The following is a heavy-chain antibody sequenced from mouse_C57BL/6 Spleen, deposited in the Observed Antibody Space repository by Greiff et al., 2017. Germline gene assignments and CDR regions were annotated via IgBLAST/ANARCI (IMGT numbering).Heavy chain of an antibody. CDR1: GFTFSSYG. CDR2: ISSGGSYT. J-gene: IGHJ4*01. V-gene: IGHV5-6*02. Sequence: EVKLVESGGDLVKPGGSLKLSCAASGFTFSSYGMSWVRQTPDKRLEWVATISSGGSYTYYPDSVKGRFTISRDNAKNTLYLQMSSLKSEDTAMYYCARHYYSKDYYAMDYWGQGTSVTVSS. CDR3: ARHYYSKDYYAMDY. D-gene: IGHD2-5*01.